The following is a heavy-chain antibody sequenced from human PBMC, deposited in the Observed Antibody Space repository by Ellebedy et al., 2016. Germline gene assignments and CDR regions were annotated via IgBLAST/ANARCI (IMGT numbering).Heavy chain of an antibody. Sequence: ASVKVSCKVSGYTLTELSMHWVRQAPGKGLEWMGGFDPEDGETIYAQKFQGRVTITRDTSASTAYMELSSLRSEDTAVYYCARGGYSPNYGMDVWGQGTTVTVSS. CDR3: ARGGYSPNYGMDV. D-gene: IGHD6-13*01. CDR1: GYTLTELS. V-gene: IGHV1-24*01. J-gene: IGHJ6*02. CDR2: FDPEDGET.